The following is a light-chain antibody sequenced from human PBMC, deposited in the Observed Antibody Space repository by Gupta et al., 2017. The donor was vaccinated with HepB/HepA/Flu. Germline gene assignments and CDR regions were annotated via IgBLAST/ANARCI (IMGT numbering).Light chain of an antibody. J-gene: IGLJ2*01. V-gene: IGLV1-51*01. CDR2: DNH. CDR1: TSNIGHNF. Sequence: QSVLTQPASVSAAPGQNVTISCSGSTSNIGHNFVFWCQQFPGTAPKLLIFDNHERPSGIPDRFSASKTGTSATLAITGLQTGDEADYYCGAWDSSRSGVLFGGGTKLTVL. CDR3: GAWDSSRSGVL.